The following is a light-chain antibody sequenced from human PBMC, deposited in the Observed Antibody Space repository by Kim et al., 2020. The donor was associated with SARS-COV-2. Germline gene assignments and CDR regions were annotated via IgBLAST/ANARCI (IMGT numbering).Light chain of an antibody. CDR2: KTS. Sequence: DIQMTQSPSTLSASVGDRVIITCRASQRLSGWLAWYQQKPGKALKLVIYKTSRLEIGVPSRFSGSGSETEFTLTISSLQPDDFATYYCQQYNHYSTFGQGTKVDIK. J-gene: IGKJ1*01. CDR3: QQYNHYST. CDR1: QRLSGW. V-gene: IGKV1-5*03.